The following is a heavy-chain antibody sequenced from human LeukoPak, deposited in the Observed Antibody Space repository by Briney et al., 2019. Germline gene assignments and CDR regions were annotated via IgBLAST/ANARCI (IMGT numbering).Heavy chain of an antibody. J-gene: IGHJ4*02. Sequence: ASVKVSCKASGYTFTSYYMHWVRQAPGQGLEWMGIINPSGGSTSYAQKFQGRVTMTRDTSTSTVYMELSSLRSEDTAVYYCARTPFLNDYIEYYFDYWGQGTLVTVSS. CDR1: GYTFTSYY. V-gene: IGHV1-46*01. D-gene: IGHD4-11*01. CDR3: ARTPFLNDYIEYYFDY. CDR2: INPSGGST.